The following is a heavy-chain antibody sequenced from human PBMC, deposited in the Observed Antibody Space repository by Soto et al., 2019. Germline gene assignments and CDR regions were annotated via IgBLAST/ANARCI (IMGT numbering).Heavy chain of an antibody. V-gene: IGHV4-31*03. CDR2: IYNSGST. CDR3: AIVCGGDCHNGMGV. D-gene: IGHD2-21*02. CDR1: GGSISSGGYY. Sequence: QVQLQESGPGLVKPSQTLSLTCTVSGGSISSGGYYWSWIRQHPGKGLEWIGYIYNSGSTYYNPSYQSRATISVDTSKNQCSLKLSSVTAADTAVYYCAIVCGGDCHNGMGVWGQGTTVTVSS. J-gene: IGHJ6*02.